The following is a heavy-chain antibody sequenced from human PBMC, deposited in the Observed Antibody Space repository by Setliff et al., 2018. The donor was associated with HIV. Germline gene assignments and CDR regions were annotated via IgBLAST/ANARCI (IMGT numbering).Heavy chain of an antibody. D-gene: IGHD2-15*01. V-gene: IGHV4-38-2*01. CDR1: GYSISSGFY. J-gene: IGHJ5*02. CDR2: IYQSGNT. CDR3: AAATTLLSPRA. Sequence: PSETLSLTCAVSGYSISSGFYWSWMRQPLGKGLEWIGSIYQSGNTNNNPSLESRLTISVDTAKNQFSLKLSSVTAADTAVYYCAAATTLLSPRAWGQGTLVTVSS.